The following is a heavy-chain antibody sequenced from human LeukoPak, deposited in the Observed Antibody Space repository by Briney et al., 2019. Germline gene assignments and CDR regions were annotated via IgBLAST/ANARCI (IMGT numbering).Heavy chain of an antibody. D-gene: IGHD3-22*01. V-gene: IGHV3-11*01. Sequence: GGSLRLSCAASGFTFSDYYMSWISQAPGKGLEWVSYISSSGSTIYYADSVKGRFTISRDNAKNSLYLQMNSLRAEDTAVYYCARAYYDSSGYYGGVDYWGQGTLVTVSS. CDR3: ARAYYDSSGYYGGVDY. CDR2: ISSSGSTI. J-gene: IGHJ4*02. CDR1: GFTFSDYY.